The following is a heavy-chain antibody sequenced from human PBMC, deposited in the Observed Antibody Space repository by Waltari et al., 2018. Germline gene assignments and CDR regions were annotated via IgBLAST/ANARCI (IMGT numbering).Heavy chain of an antibody. CDR2: IYNDGST. J-gene: IGHJ4*02. Sequence: AQLVESGGRLVQSGGIVRVSCSGSVFTVRAKSMTGGRQSPGKGLELVSVIYNDGSTFYAEYVKGRFTISREISRNEVSLQMHSVRGDDAGIYYCAREWSNATTWFGGYFDLWGQGTQVIVSS. CDR1: VFTVRAKS. CDR3: AREWSNATTWFGGYFDL. V-gene: IGHV3-53*01. D-gene: IGHD3-16*01.